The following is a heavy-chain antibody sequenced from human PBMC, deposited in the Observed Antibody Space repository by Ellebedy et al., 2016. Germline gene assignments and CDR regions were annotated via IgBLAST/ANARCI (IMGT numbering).Heavy chain of an antibody. CDR2: INPNSSGT. V-gene: IGHV1-2*02. CDR1: GYTFSDYY. Sequence: ASVKVSXXASGYTFSDYYVQGVRQAHGQGLEWIGWINPNSSGTNNAQKFQGRVAMTRDTSISTAYMELSRLTSDDTAVYYCARDALSGNYRALDYWGHGTLVTVSS. D-gene: IGHD3-16*02. CDR3: ARDALSGNYRALDY. J-gene: IGHJ4*01.